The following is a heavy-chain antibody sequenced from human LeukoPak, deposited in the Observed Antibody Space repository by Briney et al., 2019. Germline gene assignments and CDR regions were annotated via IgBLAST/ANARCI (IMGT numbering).Heavy chain of an antibody. CDR3: ARGRYCSGGSCYGALGYYFDY. Sequence: GGSLRLSCAASGFTVSSNYMSWVRQAPGKGLEWVSVIYSGGSTYYADSVKGRFTISRDNAKNSLYLQMNSLRAEDTAVYYCARGRYCSGGSCYGALGYYFDYWGQGTLVTVSS. CDR1: GFTVSSNY. D-gene: IGHD2-15*01. CDR2: IYSGGST. V-gene: IGHV3-66*01. J-gene: IGHJ4*02.